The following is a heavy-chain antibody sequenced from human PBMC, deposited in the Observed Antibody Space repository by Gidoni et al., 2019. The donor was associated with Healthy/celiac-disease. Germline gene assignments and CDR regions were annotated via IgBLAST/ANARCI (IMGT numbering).Heavy chain of an antibody. D-gene: IGHD6-13*01. J-gene: IGHJ4*02. Sequence: EVQLVESGGGLVQPGRSLRLSCAASGFTFDDYAMHWVRQAPGEGLEWVSGISWNSGRIGYADSVKGRFTISRDNAKNSLYLQMNSLRAEDTALYYCAKDKRQYSSSWYPDYWGQGTLVTVSS. V-gene: IGHV3-9*01. CDR2: ISWNSGRI. CDR3: AKDKRQYSSSWYPDY. CDR1: GFTFDDYA.